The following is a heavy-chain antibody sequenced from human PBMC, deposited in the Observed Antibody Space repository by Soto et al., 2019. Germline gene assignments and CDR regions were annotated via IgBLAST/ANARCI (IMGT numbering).Heavy chain of an antibody. CDR3: AHLPPHYDILTGYGYYALDV. V-gene: IGHV2-5*02. Sequence: QITLKESGPTLVKPTQTLTLTCTFSGFSLSSSGVGVAWIRQPPGKALGWLALIYWDDDRRYSPSLKTRLTITKDTSKHQVVLTMTNMDPVDTATYYCAHLPPHYDILTGYGYYALDVWGQGTTVTVSS. D-gene: IGHD3-9*01. CDR1: GFSLSSSGVG. CDR2: IYWDDDR. J-gene: IGHJ6*02.